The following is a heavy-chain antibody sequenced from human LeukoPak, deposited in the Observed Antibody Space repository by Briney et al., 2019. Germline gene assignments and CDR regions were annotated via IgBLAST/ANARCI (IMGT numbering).Heavy chain of an antibody. Sequence: PSETLSLTCTVSGGPFSSYYWSWIRQPPGKGLEWIGHIYYTGSANYNPSLKSRVTMSVDTSKNQFSLKLSSVTAADTAVYYCARQRADRIFGVVMGFGLDYWGRGTLVTVSS. D-gene: IGHD3-3*02. V-gene: IGHV4-59*12. CDR2: IYYTGSA. CDR3: ARQRADRIFGVVMGFGLDY. J-gene: IGHJ4*02. CDR1: GGPFSSYY.